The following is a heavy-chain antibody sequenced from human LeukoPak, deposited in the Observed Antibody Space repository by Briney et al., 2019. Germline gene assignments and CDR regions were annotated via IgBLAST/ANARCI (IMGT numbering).Heavy chain of an antibody. CDR2: SNYEGTTT. J-gene: IGHJ4*02. CDR3: GRGRPRGYSGYVIDY. D-gene: IGHD5-12*01. CDR1: GLNCGSWW. V-gene: IGHV3-74*01. Sequence: PGVSLRLSCGGSGLNCGSWWRHWVPRAPGKGLVCISRSNYEGTTTSYADAANGRFAISRDDAKNTLYVQMDGLRAEDTAAFPCGRGRPRGYSGYVIDYWGQGTPMTVSS.